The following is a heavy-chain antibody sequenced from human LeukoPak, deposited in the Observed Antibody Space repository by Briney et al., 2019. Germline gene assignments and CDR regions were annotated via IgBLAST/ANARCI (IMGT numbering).Heavy chain of an antibody. CDR2: FFYRGSP. CDR1: GGSISGSTGH. J-gene: IGHJ3*02. CDR3: TFNLGSGSFGFDI. V-gene: IGHV4-39*07. Sequence: SETLSLTCNVSGGSISGSTGHWGWIRQSPGKGLEWIGSFFYRGSPYYNPSLNSRLTISVDTSKSQFSLKLTSVTAADTAVYYCTFNLGSGSFGFDIWGQGTMVTVSS. D-gene: IGHD3-10*01.